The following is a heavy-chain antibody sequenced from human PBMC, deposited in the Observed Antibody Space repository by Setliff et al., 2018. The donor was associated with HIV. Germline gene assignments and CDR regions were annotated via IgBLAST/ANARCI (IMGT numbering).Heavy chain of an antibody. CDR2: IYYSGTT. CDR1: GGSISTGGYY. D-gene: IGHD3-16*01. Sequence: SETLSLTCAVSGGSISTGGYYWSWIRQNPGRGLEWLGYIYYSGTTYYNPSLKSRVTISVDTSKNQFSLNLTSVSAADTAVYYCARGGSYWGQGILVTVSS. CDR3: ARGGSY. V-gene: IGHV4-31*11. J-gene: IGHJ4*02.